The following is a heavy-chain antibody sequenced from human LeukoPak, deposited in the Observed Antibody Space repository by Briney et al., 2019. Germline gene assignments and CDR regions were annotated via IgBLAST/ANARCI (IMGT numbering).Heavy chain of an antibody. D-gene: IGHD3-10*01. CDR2: IYYSGST. CDR3: ARWFYYGSGRRQFDY. J-gene: IGHJ4*02. CDR1: GGSISSGDYY. Sequence: SQTLSLTCTVSGGSISSGDYYWNWIRQPPGKGLEWIGYIYYSGSTSYNPSLKSRVTILMDTSKNQFSLNLSSVTAADTAVYYCARWFYYGSGRRQFDYWGQGTLVTVSS. V-gene: IGHV4-30-4*01.